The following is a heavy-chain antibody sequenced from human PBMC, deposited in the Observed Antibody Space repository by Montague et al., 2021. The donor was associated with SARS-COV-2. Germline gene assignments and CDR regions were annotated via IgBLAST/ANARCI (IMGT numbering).Heavy chain of an antibody. CDR2: ISYDGGIQ. Sequence: SLRLSCAASGLTFNNFGMHWVRQAPGQGLEWVAVISYDGGIQYYADSVKGRFTISRDWSKSTLFLQMSSLRPEDTAVYYCAKDATIFWFERGRGTFDYWGRGTLVAVSS. CDR1: GLTFNNFG. J-gene: IGHJ4*02. D-gene: IGHD3-10*01. V-gene: IGHV3-30*18. CDR3: AKDATIFWFERGRGTFDY.